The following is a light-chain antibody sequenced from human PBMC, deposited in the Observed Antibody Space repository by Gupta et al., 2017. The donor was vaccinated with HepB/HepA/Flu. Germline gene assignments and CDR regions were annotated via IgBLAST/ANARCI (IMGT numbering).Light chain of an antibody. V-gene: IGKV1-39*01. CDR3: QQSYSTPWT. CDR2: AAS. Sequence: DIQLTQSSSPLSEPVGDSVTSTCRASQTSSNFLNWYQQKPGEAPKLLIYAASSLQRGVPSRFSGSGSGTDFTLTISSLQRGDFATYYCQQSYSTPWTFGHGTKVDIK. J-gene: IGKJ1*01. CDR1: QTSSNF.